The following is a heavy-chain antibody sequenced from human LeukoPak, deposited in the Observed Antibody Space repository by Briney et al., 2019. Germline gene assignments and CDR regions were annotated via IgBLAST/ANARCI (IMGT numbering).Heavy chain of an antibody. CDR2: IDPSDSYT. D-gene: IGHD3-10*01. V-gene: IGHV5-10-1*01. CDR3: ATQVRGVIEWFDP. J-gene: IGHJ5*02. CDR1: GCFFTSYW. Sequence: GESLQISCKGSGCFFTSYWISWVRQMPGKGLEWMGRIDPSDSYTNYSPSFQGHVTISADKSISTAYLQWSSLKASDTAMYYCATQVRGVIEWFDPWGQGTLVTVSS.